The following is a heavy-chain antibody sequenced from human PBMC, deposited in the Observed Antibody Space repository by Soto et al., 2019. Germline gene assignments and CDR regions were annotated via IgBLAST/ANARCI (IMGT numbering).Heavy chain of an antibody. CDR2: ISSSSSTI. CDR1: GFTFSSYS. V-gene: IGHV3-48*02. CDR3: ARDREDYYDSSGYYGFDY. J-gene: IGHJ4*02. D-gene: IGHD3-22*01. Sequence: GGSLRLSCAASGFTFSSYSMNWVRQAPGKGLEWVSYISSSSSTIYYADSVKGRFTISRDNAKNSLYLQMNSLRDEDTAVYYCARDREDYYDSSGYYGFDYWGQGTLVTVSS.